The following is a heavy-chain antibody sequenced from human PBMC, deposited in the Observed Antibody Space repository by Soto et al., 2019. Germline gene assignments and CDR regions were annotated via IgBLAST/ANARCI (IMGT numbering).Heavy chain of an antibody. J-gene: IGHJ4*02. CDR1: GGTFSSYT. CDR2: IIPILGIA. Sequence: ASVKFSCKASGGTFSSYTISWVRQAPGQGLEWMGRIIPILGIANYAQKFQGRVTITADKSTSTAYMELSSLRSEDTAVYYCARVVLRSLAVGALEAYWGQGTLVTVSS. D-gene: IGHD1-26*01. V-gene: IGHV1-69*02. CDR3: ARVVLRSLAVGALEAY.